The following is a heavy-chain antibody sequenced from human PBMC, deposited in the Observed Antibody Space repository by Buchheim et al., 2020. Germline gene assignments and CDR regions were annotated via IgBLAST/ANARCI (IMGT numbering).Heavy chain of an antibody. J-gene: IGHJ4*02. CDR3: TTLMKSARLSSDY. Sequence: EVQLVESGGDLVKPRESLRLSCAASEFTFTNAWMSWIRQAPGKGLEWVGRIRSSTDGGTTDYAVPVKGRFTISRDDSENTLYLQMNSLKTEDTAVYYCTTLMKSARLSSDYWGQGTL. CDR1: EFTFTNAW. D-gene: IGHD6-6*01. V-gene: IGHV3-15*01. CDR2: IRSSTDGGTT.